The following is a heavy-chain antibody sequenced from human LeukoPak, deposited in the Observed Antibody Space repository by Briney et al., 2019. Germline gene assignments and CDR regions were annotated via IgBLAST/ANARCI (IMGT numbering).Heavy chain of an antibody. J-gene: IGHJ4*02. CDR3: ARASYYDSSGLDY. Sequence: PGRSLRLSCAASGFTFDDYAMHWVRQAPGKGLEWVSGISWNSGSIGYADSVKGRFTISRENAKNSLYLQMNSLRAGDTAVYYCARASYYDSSGLDYWGQGTLVTVSS. CDR1: GFTFDDYA. D-gene: IGHD3-22*01. CDR2: ISWNSGSI. V-gene: IGHV3-9*01.